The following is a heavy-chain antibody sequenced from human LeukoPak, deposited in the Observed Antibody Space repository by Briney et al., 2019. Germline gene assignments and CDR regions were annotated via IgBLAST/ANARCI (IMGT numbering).Heavy chain of an antibody. CDR2: ISGSGGST. Sequence: GGSLRLSCAASGFTLSSNWMHWVRQAPGKGLEWVSAISGSGGSTYYADSVKGRFTISRDNSKNTLYLQMNSLRAEDTAVYYCANVIAAAGTGYWGQGTLVTVSS. CDR1: GFTLSSNW. CDR3: ANVIAAAGTGY. V-gene: IGHV3-23*01. J-gene: IGHJ4*02. D-gene: IGHD6-13*01.